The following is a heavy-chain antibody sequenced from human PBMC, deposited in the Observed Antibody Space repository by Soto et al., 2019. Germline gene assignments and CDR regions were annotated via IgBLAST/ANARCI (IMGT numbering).Heavy chain of an antibody. V-gene: IGHV4-30-4*01. CDR3: ARDNDSSGYPLTDY. Sequence: QVQLQESGPGLVKPSQTLSLTCTVSGGSISSGDYYWSWIRQPPGNGLEWIGYLYYSGSTYYNPSLKSRVTISVDTSKNQFSLKLSSVTAADTAVYYCARDNDSSGYPLTDYWGQGTLVTVSS. J-gene: IGHJ4*02. D-gene: IGHD3-22*01. CDR2: LYYSGST. CDR1: GGSISSGDYY.